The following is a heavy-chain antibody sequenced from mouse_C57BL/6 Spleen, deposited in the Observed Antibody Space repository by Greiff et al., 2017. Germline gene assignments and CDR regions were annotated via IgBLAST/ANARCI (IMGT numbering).Heavy chain of an antibody. CDR1: GYAFSSYW. CDR2: IYPGDGDT. V-gene: IGHV1-80*01. D-gene: IGHD2-3*01. J-gene: IGHJ4*01. CDR3: AISGDGYYGDARDY. Sequence: QVQLQQSGAELVKPGASVKISCKASGYAFSSYWMNWVKQSPGKGLEWIGQIYPGDGDTNYNGKFKGKATLTADKSSSRAYMQVSSVTSEDSSVEFCAISGDGYYGDARDYWGQGTSVTVSS.